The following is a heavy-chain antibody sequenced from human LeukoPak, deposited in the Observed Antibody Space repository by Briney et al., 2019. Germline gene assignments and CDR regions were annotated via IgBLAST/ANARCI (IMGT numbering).Heavy chain of an antibody. CDR1: GFTVSNGY. CDR2: IYHAGTT. V-gene: IGHV3-53*01. J-gene: IGHJ5*02. Sequence: GGSLRLSCAASGFTVSNGYMTWVRQAPGKGLEWVSFIYHAGTTSYADSVKGRFTISRDSSKNTLHLQMNSLRADDTAVYYCAREQAYWFGPWGQGSLVTVSS. CDR3: AREQAYWFGP.